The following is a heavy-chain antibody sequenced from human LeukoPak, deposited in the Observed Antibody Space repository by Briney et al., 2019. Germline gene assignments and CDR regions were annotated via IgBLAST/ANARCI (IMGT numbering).Heavy chain of an antibody. D-gene: IGHD3-3*01. Sequence: PGGSLRLSCAASGFIFSDYYMSWIRQAPGKGLEWVANIKQDGSEKYYVDSVKGRFTISRDNAKNSLYLQMNTLRPEDTAVYYCARERQNKDFWSGGDYWGQGTLVTVSS. V-gene: IGHV3-7*01. CDR1: GFIFSDYY. CDR2: IKQDGSEK. J-gene: IGHJ4*02. CDR3: ARERQNKDFWSGGDY.